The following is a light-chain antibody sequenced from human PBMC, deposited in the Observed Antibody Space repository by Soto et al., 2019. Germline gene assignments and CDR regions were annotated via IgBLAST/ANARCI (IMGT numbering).Light chain of an antibody. CDR1: QSVSSD. J-gene: IGKJ5*01. CDR2: EAS. CDR3: QQYHNWPIT. V-gene: IGKV3-15*01. Sequence: EIVMTQSAASLCVSPGERATLXCRASQSVSSDFVWSQQKPGKAPRILMDEASTMANGTPPRFSGSGSGTEFTLTISSRQSEDFAVYYCQQYHNWPITFGQGTRLEIK.